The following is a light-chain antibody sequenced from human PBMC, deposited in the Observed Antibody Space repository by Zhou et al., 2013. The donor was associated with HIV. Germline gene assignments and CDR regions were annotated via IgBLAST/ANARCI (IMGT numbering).Light chain of an antibody. V-gene: IGKV2-28*01. CDR2: LGT. CDR1: QSLLHRNGYNY. Sequence: DIVMTQTPLSLPVAPGEPASISCRSSQSLLHRNGYNYLDWYVQKPGQSPQLLIFLGTTRASGVPDRFSGSGSGTDFTLKINRVEADDVGIYYCLQALETPRTFGQGTKVEIK. CDR3: LQALETPRT. J-gene: IGKJ1*01.